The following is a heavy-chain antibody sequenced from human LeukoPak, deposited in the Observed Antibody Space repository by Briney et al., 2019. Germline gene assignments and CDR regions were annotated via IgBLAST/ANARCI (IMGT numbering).Heavy chain of an antibody. D-gene: IGHD1-26*01. CDR3: ARSGRGTYYYFDL. J-gene: IGHJ4*02. Sequence: SVKVSCKASGGTFSSYAISWVRQAPGQGLEWMGGIIPIFGTANYAQKFQGRVTMTADTSTGTAYMDLTNLRFDDTAVYFCARSGRGTYYYFDLWGQGTLVTVSS. CDR2: IIPIFGTA. CDR1: GGTFSSYA. V-gene: IGHV1-69*06.